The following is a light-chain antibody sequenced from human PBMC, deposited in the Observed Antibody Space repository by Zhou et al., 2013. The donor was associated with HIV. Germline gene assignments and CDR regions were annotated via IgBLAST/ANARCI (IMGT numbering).Light chain of an antibody. V-gene: IGKV3-11*01. CDR2: DAS. Sequence: EIVLTQSPGTLSLSPGERATLSCRASQSVSSYLAWYQQKPGQAPRLLIYDASNRATGIPARFSGSGSGTDFTLTISSLQSEDFAVYYCQQYHRWPETFGQGTKVEIK. J-gene: IGKJ1*01. CDR1: QSVSSY. CDR3: QQYHRWPET.